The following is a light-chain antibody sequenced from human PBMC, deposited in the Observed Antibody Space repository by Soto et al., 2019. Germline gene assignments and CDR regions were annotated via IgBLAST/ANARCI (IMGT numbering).Light chain of an antibody. V-gene: IGLV6-57*04. CDR2: EFY. CDR1: SGNIASRY. J-gene: IGLJ3*02. CDR3: QSYDNYNVV. Sequence: NFLLTQRHSVSESPGKTVTISCTRSSGNIASRYVQWYQQRPGSAPSTVIYEFYERPSGVPDRFSGAIDSSSNSASLTISGLKTEDEADYYCQSYDNYNVVFGGGTKLTVL.